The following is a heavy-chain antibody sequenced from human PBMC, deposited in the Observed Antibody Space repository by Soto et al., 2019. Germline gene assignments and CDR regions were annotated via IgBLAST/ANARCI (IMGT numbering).Heavy chain of an antibody. V-gene: IGHV4-38-2*01. CDR2: IYRSGTT. Sequence: SETPSLTCVVSNFSISSGYYWGCIRQSPGKGLEWIASIYRSGTTSYNPSLKSRVTISVDPSKNQFSLMLTAVTAADTAVYYCARTHSGSYYSVFNYWGRGSLVTVSS. D-gene: IGHD1-26*01. CDR3: ARTHSGSYYSVFNY. CDR1: NFSISSGYY. J-gene: IGHJ4*02.